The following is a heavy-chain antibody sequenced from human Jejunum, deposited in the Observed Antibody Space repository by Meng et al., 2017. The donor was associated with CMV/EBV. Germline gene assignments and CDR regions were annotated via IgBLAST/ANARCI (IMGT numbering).Heavy chain of an antibody. CDR2: ISHSGRT. CDR3: ARQDSSGYYFKWFDP. V-gene: IGHV4-30-4*01. CDR1: DYISSGDYS. D-gene: IGHD3-22*01. Sequence: DYISSGDYSWKWIRQSPGKGLEWIGYISHSGRTYYNPSLQSRVTMSVDTSKNHFSLRLSSVTAADTAVYFCARQDSSGYYFKWFDPWGQGTLVTVSS. J-gene: IGHJ5*02.